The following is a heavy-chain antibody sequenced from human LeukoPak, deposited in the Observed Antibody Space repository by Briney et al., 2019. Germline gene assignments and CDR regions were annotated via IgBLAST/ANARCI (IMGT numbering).Heavy chain of an antibody. V-gene: IGHV3-7*03. D-gene: IGHD3-3*01. Sequence: PGGSLRLSCEASGFTFSSYWMSWVRQAPGKGLEWVANIKQDGSEKYYVDSVKGRFTISRDNAKNSLYLQMNSLRAEDTAVYYCARDPPSYDFWSGYRLPTQEYYFDYWGQGTLVTVSS. CDR1: GFTFSSYW. J-gene: IGHJ4*02. CDR3: ARDPPSYDFWSGYRLPTQEYYFDY. CDR2: IKQDGSEK.